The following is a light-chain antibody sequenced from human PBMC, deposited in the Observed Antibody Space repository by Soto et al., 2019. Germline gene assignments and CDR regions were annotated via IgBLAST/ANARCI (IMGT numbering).Light chain of an antibody. CDR3: SSYTTSNTRQIV. Sequence: QSVLTQPASVSGSPGQSITISCTGTSSDVGGYNYVSWYQHHPGKAPKLMIFDVSNRPSGVSNRFSGSKSGNTASLTISGPQPEDEADYYCSSYTTSNTRQIVFGTGTKVTAL. V-gene: IGLV2-14*03. CDR1: SSDVGGYNY. J-gene: IGLJ1*01. CDR2: DVS.